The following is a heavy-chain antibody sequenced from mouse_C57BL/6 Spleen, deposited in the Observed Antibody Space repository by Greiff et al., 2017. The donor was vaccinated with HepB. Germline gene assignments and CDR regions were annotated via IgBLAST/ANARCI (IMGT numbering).Heavy chain of an antibody. CDR2: INPNNGGT. CDR1: GYTFTDYN. D-gene: IGHD2-4*01. V-gene: IGHV1-18*01. Sequence: VQLQQSGPELVKPGASVKIPCKASGYTFTDYNMDWVKQSHGKSLEWIGDINPNNGGTIYNQKFKGKATLTVDKSSSTAYMELRSLTSEDTAVYYCARRLDDYDVWYFDVWGTGTTVTVSS. CDR3: ARRLDDYDVWYFDV. J-gene: IGHJ1*03.